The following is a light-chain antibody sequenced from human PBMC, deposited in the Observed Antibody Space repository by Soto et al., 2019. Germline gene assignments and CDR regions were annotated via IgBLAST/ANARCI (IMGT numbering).Light chain of an antibody. CDR2: GAS. CDR1: QSVSSNY. J-gene: IGKJ2*01. V-gene: IGKV3-20*01. CDR3: QQYGSSPPYT. Sequence: EIVLTQSPGTLSLSPGERATLSCRASQSVSSNYLAWYHQKPGQAPRLVIYGASNRATGIPDRSSGSGSGTDFTLTINRLEPEDFAVYYCQQYGSSPPYTFGQGTKLDIK.